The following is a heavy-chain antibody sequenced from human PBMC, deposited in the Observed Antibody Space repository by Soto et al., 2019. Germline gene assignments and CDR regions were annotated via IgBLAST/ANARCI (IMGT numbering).Heavy chain of an antibody. J-gene: IGHJ4*02. CDR3: ARLRPLIDPFDY. Sequence: SETLSLTCTVSGGSISSGDYYWSWIRQPPGKGLEWIGYIYYSGSTYYNPSLKSRVTISVDTSKNQFFLKLISVTAADTAVYYCARLRPLIDPFDYWGQGTLVTVSS. CDR2: IYYSGST. D-gene: IGHD6-6*01. CDR1: GGSISSGDYY. V-gene: IGHV4-30-4*01.